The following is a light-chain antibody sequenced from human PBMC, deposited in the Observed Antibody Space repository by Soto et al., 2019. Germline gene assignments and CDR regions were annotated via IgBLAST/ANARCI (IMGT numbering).Light chain of an antibody. CDR3: MQALQTPST. CDR1: QSILHSNGYNY. CDR2: LGS. V-gene: IGKV2-28*01. J-gene: IGKJ5*01. Sequence: EIVMTQSPLSLPVTPGEPASISCRSSQSILHSNGYNYLDWYLQKPGQSPQLLIYLGSNRASGVPDRFSGSGSGTDFTLKISRVEAEDVGVYYCMQALQTPSTFGQGTRLEIK.